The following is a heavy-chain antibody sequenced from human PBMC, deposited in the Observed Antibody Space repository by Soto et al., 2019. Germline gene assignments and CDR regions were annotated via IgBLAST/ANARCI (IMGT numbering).Heavy chain of an antibody. D-gene: IGHD5-18*01. V-gene: IGHV5-51*01. Sequence: GESLKISCKGSGYSFTSYWIGWVRQMPGKGLEWMGIIYPGDSDTRYSPSFQGQVTISADKSISTAYLQWSSLKASDTAMYYCASNHLTHTAMPNDAFYIWGQGTMVTVSS. CDR1: GYSFTSYW. CDR3: ASNHLTHTAMPNDAFYI. J-gene: IGHJ3*02. CDR2: IYPGDSDT.